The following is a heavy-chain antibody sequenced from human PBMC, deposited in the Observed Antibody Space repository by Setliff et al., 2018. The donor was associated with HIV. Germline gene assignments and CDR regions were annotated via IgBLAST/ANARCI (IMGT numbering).Heavy chain of an antibody. V-gene: IGHV4-59*11. CDR2: IYYNGNT. Sequence: KTSETLSLTCTVSGGSISSHYWSWIRLPPGKGLEWIGTIYYNGNTNYNSSLKSRVAISVDTSKNLFSLKLSSVTPADTAVYYCARGIDNFWSGYVRWGQGTLVTVSS. CDR3: ARGIDNFWSGYVR. CDR1: GGSISSHY. D-gene: IGHD3-3*01. J-gene: IGHJ4*02.